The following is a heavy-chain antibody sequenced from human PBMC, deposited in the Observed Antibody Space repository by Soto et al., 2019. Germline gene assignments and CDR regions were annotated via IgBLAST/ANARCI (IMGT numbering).Heavy chain of an antibody. CDR2: IYYSGST. D-gene: IGHD3-22*01. CDR3: ARHHYYDSSGYSDAFDI. J-gene: IGHJ3*02. V-gene: IGHV4-39*01. CDR1: GGSISSSSYY. Sequence: QLQLQESGPGLVKPSETLSLSCTVSGGSISSSSYYWGWIRQPPGKGLEWIGSIYYSGSTYYNPSLKSRVTISEDTAKNQFSLKLSSATAADTAVYYCARHHYYDSSGYSDAFDIWGQGTMVTVSS.